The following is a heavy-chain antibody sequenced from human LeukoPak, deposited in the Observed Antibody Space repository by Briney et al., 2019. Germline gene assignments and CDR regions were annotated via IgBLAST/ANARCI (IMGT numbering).Heavy chain of an antibody. CDR2: IYTRGTT. D-gene: IGHD5-18*01. Sequence: SETLSLTCTVSGGSIRSGSYYWSWIRQPAGNGLEWIGHIYTRGTTNYNPFVKSRVTVSLDTSKNQISLKLSSVTAADTAIYYCARVYTVMGATTVDHYHYYMDVWGKGTTVTVSS. CDR1: GGSIRSGSYY. V-gene: IGHV4-61*09. CDR3: ARVYTVMGATTVDHYHYYMDV. J-gene: IGHJ6*03.